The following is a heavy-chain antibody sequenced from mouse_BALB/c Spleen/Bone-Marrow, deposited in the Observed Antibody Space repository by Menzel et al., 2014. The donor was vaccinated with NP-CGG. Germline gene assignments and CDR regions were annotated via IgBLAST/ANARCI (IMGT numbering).Heavy chain of an antibody. Sequence: QVQLQQSGAELVVPGASMKMSCKASGYTFTDYWMHWVKQRPGQGLEWIGAIDTSDSYTSYNQKFKGKATLTVDESSSTAYMQPSSLTSEDSAVYYCARTGYDYYFDYWGQGTTLTVSS. CDR2: IDTSDSYT. CDR3: ARTGYDYYFDY. CDR1: GYTFTDYW. D-gene: IGHD2-4*01. J-gene: IGHJ2*01. V-gene: IGHV1-69*01.